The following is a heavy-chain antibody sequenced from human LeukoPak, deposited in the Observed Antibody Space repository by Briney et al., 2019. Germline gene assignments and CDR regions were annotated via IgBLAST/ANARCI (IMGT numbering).Heavy chain of an antibody. CDR2: IYYSGST. V-gene: IGHV4-59*01. CDR3: ARGGLEMATILLY. D-gene: IGHD5-24*01. CDR1: GGSISSYY. Sequence: SETLSLTCTVSGGSISSYYWSWIRQPPGKGLEWLGYIYYSGSTNYNPSLKSRVTISVDTSKNQFSLKLSSVTAADTAVYYCARGGLEMATILLYWGQGTLVTVSS. J-gene: IGHJ4*02.